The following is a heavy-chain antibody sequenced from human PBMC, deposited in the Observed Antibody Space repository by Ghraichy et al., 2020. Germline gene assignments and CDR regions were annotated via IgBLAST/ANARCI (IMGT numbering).Heavy chain of an antibody. CDR1: GGSFSGYY. V-gene: IGHV4-34*01. CDR3: ARRGNCGGDCYCARTLRYNRFVP. Sequence: SETLSLTCAVYGGSFSGYYWSWIRQPPGKGLEWIGGINHSGSTNYNPSLKSRVTISVDTSKNQFSLKLSSVTAADTAVYYCARRGNCGGDCYCARTLRYNRFVPWVQRAL. CDR2: INHSGST. J-gene: IGHJ5*02. D-gene: IGHD2-21*02.